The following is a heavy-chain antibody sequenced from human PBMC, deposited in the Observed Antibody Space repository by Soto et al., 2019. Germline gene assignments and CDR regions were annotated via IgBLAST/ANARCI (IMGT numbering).Heavy chain of an antibody. CDR3: ARHVASGSFFDN. CDR1: GGSISSSSYY. Sequence: SETLSLTCTVSGGSISSSSYYWGWIRRPPGKGLEWIGSIYYSGSAFYNPSLKSRVTISVDTSKNQFSLKLSSVNAADTAGYYCARHVASGSFFDNWGQGTLVTVSS. J-gene: IGHJ4*02. V-gene: IGHV4-39*01. D-gene: IGHD3-10*01. CDR2: IYYSGSA.